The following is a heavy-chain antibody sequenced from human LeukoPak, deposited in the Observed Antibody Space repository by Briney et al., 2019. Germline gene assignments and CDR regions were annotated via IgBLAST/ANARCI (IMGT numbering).Heavy chain of an antibody. Sequence: PGGSLRLPCAASGFTFSSYSMNWVRQAPGKGLEWVSYISSSSSTIYYADSVKGRFTISRDNAKNSLYLQMNSLRAEDTAVYYCARGTHYYDSSGYYYGDYWGQGTLVTVSS. CDR1: GFTFSSYS. D-gene: IGHD3-22*01. CDR3: ARGTHYYDSSGYYYGDY. J-gene: IGHJ4*02. CDR2: ISSSSSTI. V-gene: IGHV3-48*01.